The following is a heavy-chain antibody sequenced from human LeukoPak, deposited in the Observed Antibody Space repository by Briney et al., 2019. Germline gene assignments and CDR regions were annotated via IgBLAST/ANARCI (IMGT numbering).Heavy chain of an antibody. Sequence: GRSLRLSCAASGFTFSDYGMHWVRQAPGKGLEWVAVILSEGSNKYYADSVKGRFIISRDNSKNTLYLQVNSLRTDDTALYYCARGHYDSSGYYYGYYYHYLDVWGKGTTVTVSS. CDR1: GFTFSDYG. J-gene: IGHJ6*03. V-gene: IGHV3-30*03. D-gene: IGHD3-22*01. CDR2: ILSEGSNK. CDR3: ARGHYDSSGYYYGYYYHYLDV.